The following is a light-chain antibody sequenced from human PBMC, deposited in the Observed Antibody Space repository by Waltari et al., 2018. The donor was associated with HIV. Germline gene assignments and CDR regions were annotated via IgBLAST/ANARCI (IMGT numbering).Light chain of an antibody. CDR2: GNS. Sequence: QSVLTQPHSVSGAPGQRVTISCPGSSSNIGAGYAVHWYHQLPGTAPKLLIYGNSNRPSGVPDRFSGSKSGTSASLAITGLQAEDEADYYCQSYDSSLSGWVFGGGTKLTVL. CDR1: SSNIGAGYA. CDR3: QSYDSSLSGWV. V-gene: IGLV1-40*01. J-gene: IGLJ3*02.